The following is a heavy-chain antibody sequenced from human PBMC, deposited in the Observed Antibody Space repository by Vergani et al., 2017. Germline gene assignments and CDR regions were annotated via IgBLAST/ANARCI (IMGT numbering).Heavy chain of an antibody. D-gene: IGHD4-23*01. CDR3: ARDGANGGSRDMDV. V-gene: IGHV3-7*01. CDR1: GFSFSSYW. Sequence: EAQLVESGGDLVQPGGSLRLSCVGSGFSFSSYWVSWVRQAPGKGLEWVANIKQDESEKYYGDSVKGRFTISRDNAKNSVFLQMSSLRVEETAVYDCARDGANGGSRDMDVWGKGTTVIVSS. J-gene: IGHJ6*03. CDR2: IKQDESEK.